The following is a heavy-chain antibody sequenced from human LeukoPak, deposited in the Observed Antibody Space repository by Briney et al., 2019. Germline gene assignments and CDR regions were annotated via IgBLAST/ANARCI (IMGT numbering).Heavy chain of an antibody. D-gene: IGHD2-8*01. V-gene: IGHV4-34*01. CDR1: GGSFSGYY. J-gene: IGHJ4*02. CDR2: INHSGST. CDR3: ASADCTNGVCYRGPLDY. Sequence: PSETLSLTCAVYGGSFSGYYWSLIRQPPGKGLEWIGEINHSGSTNYNPSLKSRVTISVDTSKNQFSLKLSSVTAADTAVYYCASADCTNGVCYRGPLDYWGQGTLVTVSS.